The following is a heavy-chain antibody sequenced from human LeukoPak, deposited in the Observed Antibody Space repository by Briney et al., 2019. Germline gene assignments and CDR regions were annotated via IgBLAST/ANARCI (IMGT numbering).Heavy chain of an antibody. J-gene: IGHJ4*02. D-gene: IGHD3-10*01. CDR3: ARQITMVRGVIIRTGNFDY. Sequence: PSETLSLTCTVSGYSISSGYYWGWIRQPPGKGLEWIGSIYYSGSTYYNPSLKSRVTISVDTSKNQFSLKLSSVTAADTAVYYCARQITMVRGVIIRTGNFDYWGQGTLVTVSS. CDR2: IYYSGST. CDR1: GYSISSGYY. V-gene: IGHV4-38-2*02.